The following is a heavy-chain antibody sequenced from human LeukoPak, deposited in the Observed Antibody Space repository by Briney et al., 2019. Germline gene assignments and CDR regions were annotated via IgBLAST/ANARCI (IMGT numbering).Heavy chain of an antibody. Sequence: SETLSLTCTVSGGSISSYYWSWIRQPAGKGLEWIGRIYTSGSTNYNPSLKSRATMSVDTSKNQFSLKLSSVTAADTAVYYCARDLPPIAAVYNWFDPWGQGTLVTVSS. J-gene: IGHJ5*02. CDR3: ARDLPPIAAVYNWFDP. CDR1: GGSISSYY. CDR2: IYTSGST. V-gene: IGHV4-4*07. D-gene: IGHD6-13*01.